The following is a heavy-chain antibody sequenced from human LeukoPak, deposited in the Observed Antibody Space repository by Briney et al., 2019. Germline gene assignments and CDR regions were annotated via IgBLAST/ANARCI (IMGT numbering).Heavy chain of an antibody. D-gene: IGHD4-23*01. CDR2: IRNAAYRGTR. J-gene: IGHJ4*02. CDR1: GFTFGDYT. CDR3: SRGPSSKNTVVTSFDY. Sequence: GGSLRLSCTTSGFTFGDYTMIWFRQAPGKGLEWVSFIRNAAYRGTREYAASVRGRFTISREDSKSVAYLQMDSLKTEDTAVYYCSRGPSSKNTVVTSFDYWGQGTLVTVSS. V-gene: IGHV3-49*03.